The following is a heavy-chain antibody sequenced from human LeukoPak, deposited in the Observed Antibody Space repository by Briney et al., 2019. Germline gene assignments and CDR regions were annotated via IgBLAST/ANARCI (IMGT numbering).Heavy chain of an antibody. V-gene: IGHV3-7*03. D-gene: IGHD2-8*01. J-gene: IGHJ5*02. Sequence: PGGSLRLSCAASGFTFSSYWMSWVRQAPGKGLEWVANIKQDGSEKYYVDSVKGRFTISRDNSKNTLYLQMSGLRAEDTAVYYCAKEPSYCTNGVCYSRVFDRWGQGTLVTVSS. CDR2: IKQDGSEK. CDR1: GFTFSSYW. CDR3: AKEPSYCTNGVCYSRVFDR.